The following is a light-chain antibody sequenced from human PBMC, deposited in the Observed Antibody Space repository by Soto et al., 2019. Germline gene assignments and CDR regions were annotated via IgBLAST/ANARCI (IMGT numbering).Light chain of an antibody. Sequence: DIQMTQSPSSLSASVGDRVTITCQASQDISNHLNWYQQKPGKAPRLLIYDASNLETGVPSRFSGCGSGTDFTVTISSLQPEDIATYYCQQYDSFPITFGQGTRLEIK. CDR3: QQYDSFPIT. CDR2: DAS. J-gene: IGKJ5*01. V-gene: IGKV1-33*01. CDR1: QDISNH.